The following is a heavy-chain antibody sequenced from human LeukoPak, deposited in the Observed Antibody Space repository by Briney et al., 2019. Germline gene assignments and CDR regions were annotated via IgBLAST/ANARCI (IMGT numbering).Heavy chain of an antibody. J-gene: IGHJ4*02. CDR1: GFTFSDYY. D-gene: IGHD3-22*01. Sequence: PGGSLRLSCAASGFTFSDYYMSWIRQAPGKGLEWVSYISSSGSTIYYADSVKGRFTISRDNAKNSLYLQMNSLRAKDTAVYYCARVRYYYDSSGYYYGLYFDYWGQGTLVTVSS. CDR2: ISSSGSTI. V-gene: IGHV3-11*01. CDR3: ARVRYYYDSSGYYYGLYFDY.